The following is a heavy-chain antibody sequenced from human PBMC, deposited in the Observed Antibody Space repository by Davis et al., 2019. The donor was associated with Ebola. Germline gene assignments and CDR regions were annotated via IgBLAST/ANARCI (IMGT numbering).Heavy chain of an antibody. CDR1: GFTFSRYS. J-gene: IGHJ4*02. V-gene: IGHV3-21*01. CDR2: ISSSSSYI. Sequence: GESLKISCAASGFTFSRYSMNWVRQAPGKGLEWVSSISSSSSYIYYADSVKGRFTISRDNAKNSLYLQMNSLRAEDTAVYYCAGEVWSSIDYWGQGTLVTVSS. D-gene: IGHD3-10*01. CDR3: AGEVWSSIDY.